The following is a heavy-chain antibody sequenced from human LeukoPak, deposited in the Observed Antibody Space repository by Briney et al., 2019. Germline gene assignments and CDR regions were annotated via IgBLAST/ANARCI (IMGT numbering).Heavy chain of an antibody. CDR2: FDPEDGET. CDR3: ATSGYYGSGSYLYWYFDL. D-gene: IGHD3-10*01. Sequence: ASVKVSCKVSGYTLTELSMHWVRQAPGKGLEWMGGFDPEDGETIYAQKFQGRVTMTEDTSTDTAYMELSSLRSEDTAVYYCATSGYYGSGSYLYWYFDLWGRGTPVTVSS. V-gene: IGHV1-24*01. CDR1: GYTLTELS. J-gene: IGHJ2*01.